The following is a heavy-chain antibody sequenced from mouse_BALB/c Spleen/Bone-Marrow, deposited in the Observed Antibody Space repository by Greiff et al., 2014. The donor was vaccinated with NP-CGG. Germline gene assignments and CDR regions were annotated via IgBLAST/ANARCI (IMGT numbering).Heavy chain of an antibody. CDR1: GFTFSSFG. CDR3: ARMYFDY. V-gene: IGHV5-17*02. J-gene: IGHJ2*01. Sequence: EVQLVESGGGLVQPGGSWKLSCAASGFTFSSFGMHWVRQAPEKGLEWVAYISSGSSTIYYADTVKGRFTISRDNPKNTLFLQMTSLRSEDTAMYYCARMYFDYWGQGTTLTVSS. CDR2: ISSGSSTI.